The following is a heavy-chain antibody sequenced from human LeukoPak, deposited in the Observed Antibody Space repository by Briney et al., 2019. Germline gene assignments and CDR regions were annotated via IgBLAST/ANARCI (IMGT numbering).Heavy chain of an antibody. Sequence: GGSLRLSCAASGFTFSSYNMNWVRQAPGKGLEWVSSITSSSTYIYYADSVKGRFTISRDNAKNSLYLQMNSLRAEDTAVYYCARDRLSYYGSGSYMYWGQGTLVTVSS. CDR3: ARDRLSYYGSGSYMY. V-gene: IGHV3-21*01. D-gene: IGHD3-10*01. J-gene: IGHJ4*02. CDR2: ITSSSTYI. CDR1: GFTFSSYN.